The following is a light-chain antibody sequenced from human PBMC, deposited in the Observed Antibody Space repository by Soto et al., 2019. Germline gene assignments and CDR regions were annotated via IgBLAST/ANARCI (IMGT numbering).Light chain of an antibody. CDR2: EVS. V-gene: IGLV2-14*01. CDR1: SSDVGGYNY. J-gene: IGLJ1*01. CDR3: SSYKSRTLFV. Sequence: QSALTQPASVSGSPGQSITISCTGTSSDVGGYNYVSWYQHHPGRAPKLMIYEVSTRPSGVSNRFSGSKSGNTASLTISGLQDEEEADYSCSSYKSRTLFVFGTGTKVTV.